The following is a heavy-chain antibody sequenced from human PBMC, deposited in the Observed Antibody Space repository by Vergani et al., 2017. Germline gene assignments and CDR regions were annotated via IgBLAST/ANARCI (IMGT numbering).Heavy chain of an antibody. J-gene: IGHJ4*02. V-gene: IGHV4-61*05. D-gene: IGHD6-13*01. Sequence: QLQLQESGPGLVKPSETLSLICTVSGGSINPSSSFWGWIRQSPGKGLEWIWDILGSGTANYNPSFQGRVSMSVATSKNQFSLTLSSVNATDTAVYYCARGSRAAGYSGPDSWGQGTRVTVSS. CDR2: ILGSGTA. CDR3: ARGSRAAGYSGPDS. CDR1: GGSINPSSSF.